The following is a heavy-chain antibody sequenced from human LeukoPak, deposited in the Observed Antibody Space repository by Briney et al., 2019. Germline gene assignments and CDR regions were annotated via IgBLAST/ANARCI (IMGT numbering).Heavy chain of an antibody. V-gene: IGHV3-53*04. J-gene: IGHJ6*02. CDR1: GFTVSSNY. D-gene: IGHD5-12*01. CDR3: ARESGYSGYARYYGMDV. CDR2: IYSGGST. Sequence: GGSLRLSCAASGFTVSSNYMSWVRQAPGKGLEWFSVIYSGGSTYYADSVKGRFTISRHNSKNTLYLQMNSLRAEDTAVYYCARESGYSGYARYYGMDVWGQGTTVTVSS.